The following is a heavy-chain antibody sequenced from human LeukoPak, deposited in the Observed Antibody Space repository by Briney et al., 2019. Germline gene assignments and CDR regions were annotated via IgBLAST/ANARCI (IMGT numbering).Heavy chain of an antibody. CDR1: GFTFSSYW. J-gene: IGHJ4*02. CDR3: ARDPSGYNGYDSNFDY. V-gene: IGHV3-7*01. Sequence: GGSLRLSCAASGFTFSSYWMSWVRQAPGKGLEWAANIKQDGTEKYYVDSVEGRFTISRDNAKHSLYLQMNSLRAEDTAVYYCARDPSGYNGYDSNFDYWGRGTLVTVSS. CDR2: IKQDGTEK. D-gene: IGHD5-12*01.